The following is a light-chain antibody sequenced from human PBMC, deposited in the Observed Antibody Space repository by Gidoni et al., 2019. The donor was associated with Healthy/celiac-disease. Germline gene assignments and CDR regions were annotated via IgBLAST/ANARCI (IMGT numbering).Light chain of an antibody. CDR2: AAS. CDR3: QQSYSTPWT. Sequence: DIHMTQSPSSLSSSVAERVTITCRASQRISSYLNWYQQKPGKAPKLLIYAASSLQSGVPARFSGSGSGTDFTLTISSLQPEDFATYYCQQSYSTPWTFGQGTKVEIK. V-gene: IGKV1-39*01. CDR1: QRISSY. J-gene: IGKJ1*01.